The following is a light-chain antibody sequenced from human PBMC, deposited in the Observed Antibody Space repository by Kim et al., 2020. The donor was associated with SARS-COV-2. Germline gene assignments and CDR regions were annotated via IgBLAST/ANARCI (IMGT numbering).Light chain of an antibody. Sequence: LTQPASVSGSPGQSITISCSGTNSDIGGYNYVSWFQRHPDKAPQLIIYDVNNRPSGVSNRFSGSKSGNTASLTISGLQAEDEAHYYCSSYTSTSTVIFGGGTKVTVL. V-gene: IGLV2-14*03. CDR1: NSDIGGYNY. CDR3: SSYTSTSTVI. J-gene: IGLJ2*01. CDR2: DVN.